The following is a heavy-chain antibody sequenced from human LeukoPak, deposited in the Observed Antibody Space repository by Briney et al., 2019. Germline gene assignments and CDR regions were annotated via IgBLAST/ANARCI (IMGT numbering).Heavy chain of an antibody. V-gene: IGHV3-33*01. CDR3: ARDDLVLDENGFDM. CDR1: GFTFSSYG. D-gene: IGHD2-21*01. Sequence: PGGSLRLSREASGFTFSSYGIHWVRQSPAKGLEWVAVIGSDGRNKFYADSVAGRFSVSRDNFKNTLFLQMNSLRAEDTGVYFCARDDLVLDENGFDMWGRGTMVTVSS. CDR2: IGSDGRNK. J-gene: IGHJ3*02.